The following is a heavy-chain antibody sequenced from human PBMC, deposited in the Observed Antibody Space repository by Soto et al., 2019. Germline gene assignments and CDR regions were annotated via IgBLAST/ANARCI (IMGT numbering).Heavy chain of an antibody. CDR2: IYHSGST. V-gene: IGHV4-30-2*01. Sequence: QLQLQESGSGLVKPSQTLSLTCAVSGGSISSGGYSWSWIRQPPGKGLEWIGYIYHSGSTYYNPSLESRVTISVDRSMNQFSLKLSSVTAADTAVYYCARHVYSSGWSVGAYWGQGTLVTVS. CDR3: ARHVYSSGWSVGAY. D-gene: IGHD6-19*01. J-gene: IGHJ4*02. CDR1: GGSISSGGYS.